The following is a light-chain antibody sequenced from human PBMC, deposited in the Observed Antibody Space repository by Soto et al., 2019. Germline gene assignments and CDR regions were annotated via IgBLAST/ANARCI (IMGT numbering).Light chain of an antibody. CDR2: DAS. J-gene: IGKJ1*01. V-gene: IGKV1-5*02. CDR1: RSISDW. Sequence: DIKRTGSLPSLPPSVENVFPRICRASRSISDWLAWYQQKPGKAPELLIFDASNLKSGVSSRFSGSGSGTEFTLTISRLQPDDVATYYCLQYSSHSWTFGQGTKVDIK. CDR3: LQYSSHSWT.